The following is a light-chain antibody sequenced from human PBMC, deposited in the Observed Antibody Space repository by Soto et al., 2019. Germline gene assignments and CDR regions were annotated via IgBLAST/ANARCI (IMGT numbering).Light chain of an antibody. Sequence: EIVMTQSPATLSVSPGERATLSCRASQSVSINLAWYQQKPGQAPRVLIYGASTRATGIPARFSGSGSGTEFTRTISSLQSEDFAVYYCQQYNNWPSWTFGQGTKVEIK. CDR1: QSVSIN. CDR2: GAS. V-gene: IGKV3-15*01. J-gene: IGKJ1*01. CDR3: QQYNNWPSWT.